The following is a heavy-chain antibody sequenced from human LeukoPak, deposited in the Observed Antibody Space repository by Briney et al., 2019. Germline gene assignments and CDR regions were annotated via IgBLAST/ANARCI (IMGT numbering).Heavy chain of an antibody. V-gene: IGHV3-48*01. CDR1: GFSFTDYY. D-gene: IGHD3-10*01. J-gene: IGHJ2*01. CDR2: ISSSSTTI. Sequence: GGSLRLSCSASGFSFTDYYMNWVRQAPGKGLEWVSYISSSSTTIYYADSVRGRFTISRDNVRNSLYLQMNNLRAEDTAVYYCARGSDISGTHHWCLDVWGRGTLVTVSS. CDR3: ARGSDISGTHHWCLDV.